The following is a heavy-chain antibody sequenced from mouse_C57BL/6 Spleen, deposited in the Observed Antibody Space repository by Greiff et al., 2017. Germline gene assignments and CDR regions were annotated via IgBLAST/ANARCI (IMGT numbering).Heavy chain of an antibody. CDR3: TRDYGKEDYFDY. D-gene: IGHD1-1*02. J-gene: IGHJ2*01. CDR2: IDPETGGT. V-gene: IGHV1-15*01. CDR1: GYTFTDYE. Sequence: VQLVESGAELVRPGASVTLSCKASGYTFTDYEMHWVKQTPVHGLEWIGAIDPETGGTAYNQKFKGKAILTADKSSSTAYMELRSLTSEDSAVYYCTRDYGKEDYFDYWGQGTTLTVSS.